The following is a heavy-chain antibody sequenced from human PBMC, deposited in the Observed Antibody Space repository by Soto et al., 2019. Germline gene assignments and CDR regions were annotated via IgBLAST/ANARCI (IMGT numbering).Heavy chain of an antibody. V-gene: IGHV4-39*01. CDR1: GGSISSSSYY. J-gene: IGHJ6*02. CDR2: IYYSGST. D-gene: IGHD3-9*01. CDR3: ARRQTYYDILTGYYYYYGMDV. Sequence: SETLSLTCTVSGGSISSSSYYWGWIRQPPGKGLEWIGSIYYSGSTYYNPSLKSRVTISVDTSKNQFSLKLSSVTAADTAVYYCARRQTYYDILTGYYYYYGMDVWGQGTTVTVSS.